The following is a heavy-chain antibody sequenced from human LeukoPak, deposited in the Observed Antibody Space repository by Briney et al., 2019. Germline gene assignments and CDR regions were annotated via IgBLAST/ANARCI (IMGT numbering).Heavy chain of an antibody. D-gene: IGHD3-22*01. J-gene: IGHJ4*02. Sequence: PSETLSLTCAVSGYSISSGYYWGWIRQPAGKGLEWIGRIYTSGSTNYNPSLKSRVTMSVDTSKNQFSLKLSSVTAADTAVYYCAREGRRSGYIRSFDYWGQGTLVTVSS. CDR2: IYTSGST. CDR1: GYSISSGYY. CDR3: AREGRRSGYIRSFDY. V-gene: IGHV4-4*07.